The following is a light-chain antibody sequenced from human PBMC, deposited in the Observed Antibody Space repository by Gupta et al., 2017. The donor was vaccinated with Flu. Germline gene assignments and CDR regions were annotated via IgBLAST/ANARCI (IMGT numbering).Light chain of an antibody. V-gene: IGKV2-28*01. Sequence: DIVMSQSPLSLPVTPGEPASISCRSSQSLLHSNGYNYLDWYLQKPGQSPQLLIYLGSNRASGVPDRFSGSGSGTDFTLKISRVEAEDVGVYYCMQASAGVTFGPGTKVDIK. CDR1: QSLLHSNGYNY. CDR3: MQASAGVT. CDR2: LGS. J-gene: IGKJ3*01.